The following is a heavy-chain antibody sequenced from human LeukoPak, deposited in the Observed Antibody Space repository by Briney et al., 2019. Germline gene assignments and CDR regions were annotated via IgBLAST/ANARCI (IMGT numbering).Heavy chain of an antibody. CDR2: IKSISDGETR. J-gene: IGHJ3*01. V-gene: IGHV3-15*01. Sequence: GGSLRLSCAASGLTLNYDWMTWVRQAQGKGLEWVGRIKSISDGETRDYAAPVKGRFTMSRDDSRNTVYLQMSSLKTEDTAVYYCARDRYCASSTCPGAFDLWGQGTVVTVSS. D-gene: IGHD2-2*01. CDR3: ARDRYCASSTCPGAFDL. CDR1: GLTLNYDW.